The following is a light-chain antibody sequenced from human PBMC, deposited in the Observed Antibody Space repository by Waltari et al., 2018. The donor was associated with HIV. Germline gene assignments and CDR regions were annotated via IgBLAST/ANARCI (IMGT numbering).Light chain of an antibody. V-gene: IGKV1-5*03. J-gene: IGKJ2*01. CDR2: KAS. CDR1: QSISTW. Sequence: DIQMTQSPSTLSAFVGDRVTITCRASQSISTWLAWYQQKPGKAPKFLIYKASNLESGVPSRFSGSGSETEFTLTISSLQPDDFATYYCQQYNIYPYTFGQGTKLEIK. CDR3: QQYNIYPYT.